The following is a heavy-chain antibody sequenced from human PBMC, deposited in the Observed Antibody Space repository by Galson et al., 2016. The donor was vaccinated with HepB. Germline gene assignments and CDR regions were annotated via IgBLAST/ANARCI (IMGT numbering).Heavy chain of an antibody. CDR3: ARGPGYYSASGRPWDYNPMDV. D-gene: IGHD3-10*01. CDR2: IYTAGNT. J-gene: IGHJ6*01. V-gene: IGHV3-53*01. CDR1: GFSVSTHY. Sequence: SLRLSCAVSGFSVSTHYMSWVRQAPGKGLEWVSIIYTAGNTYYTDSVKGRFTISRDNGQNTLYLQMNSLTGEDTSVYYCARGPGYYSASGRPWDYNPMDVWGQGTTVIVSS.